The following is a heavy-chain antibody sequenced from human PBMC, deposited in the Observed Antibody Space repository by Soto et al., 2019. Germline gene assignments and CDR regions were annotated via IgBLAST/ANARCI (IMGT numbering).Heavy chain of an antibody. CDR2: IYYSGST. CDR3: ARGADYYDTRNYGMDV. D-gene: IGHD3-22*01. CDR1: GGSLSSYY. V-gene: IGHV4-59*01. J-gene: IGHJ6*02. Sequence: QVQLQESGPGLVKPSETLSLTCTVSGGSLSSYYWSWIRQPPGKGLEWIGYIYYSGSTNYNPSLKSRVTISVDTSKNQFSLKLSSVTAADTAVYYCARGADYYDTRNYGMDVWGQGTTVTVS.